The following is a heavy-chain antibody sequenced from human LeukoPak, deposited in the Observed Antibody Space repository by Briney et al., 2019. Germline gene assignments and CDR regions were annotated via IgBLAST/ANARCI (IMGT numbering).Heavy chain of an antibody. CDR2: IKRKTAGETT. Sequence: GSLRLSCAASGFTFTNAWMSWVRQAPGKGLEWVGRIKRKTAGETTDYAAPVKGRFTISRDDSTNTLYLQMDSLKTEDTAVYYCTTVGLSGYYDSRGYYYFDYWGQGTLVTVSS. J-gene: IGHJ4*02. D-gene: IGHD3-22*01. CDR3: TTVGLSGYYDSRGYYYFDY. CDR1: GFTFTNAW. V-gene: IGHV3-15*01.